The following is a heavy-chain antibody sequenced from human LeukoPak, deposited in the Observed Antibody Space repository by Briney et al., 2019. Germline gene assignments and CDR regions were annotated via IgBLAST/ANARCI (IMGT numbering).Heavy chain of an antibody. CDR2: IYPGDSET. V-gene: IGHV5-51*01. J-gene: IGHJ4*02. D-gene: IGHD5-18*01. Sequence: VESLKISCKDPGCSFTSYWIVWVRQLPGPSLEWMGVIYPGDSETRYIPSFQGQVTISAHKSINTAYLQWSSLKASDTAIYYCARRGEAMDPFDYWGQGTLVTVSS. CDR1: GCSFTSYW. CDR3: ARRGEAMDPFDY.